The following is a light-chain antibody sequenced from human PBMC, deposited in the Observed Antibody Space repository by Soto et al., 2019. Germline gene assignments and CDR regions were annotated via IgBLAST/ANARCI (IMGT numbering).Light chain of an antibody. J-gene: IGKJ1*01. CDR1: QSIAIW. Sequence: EIRLTQSPCTLSAAVGDRVPITCRASQSIAIWLAWYHQKPGKAPKALIYDASRLESGVPSRFSGSGSGTEFTLTISSLQPDDFATYYCQKYGSYPWAFGQGPKVDIK. CDR3: QKYGSYPWA. CDR2: DAS. V-gene: IGKV1-5*01.